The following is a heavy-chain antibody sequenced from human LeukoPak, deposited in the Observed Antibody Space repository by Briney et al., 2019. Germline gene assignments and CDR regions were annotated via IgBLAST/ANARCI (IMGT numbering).Heavy chain of an antibody. CDR3: ASGDSSGWYFDT. Sequence: PGGSPRLSCAASGFSIDDHGMSWVRQVPGKGLQWVAGINWNGGSTGYADSVKGRFTISRDNAKNSLYLQMNSLRAEDTALYYCASGDSSGWYFDTWGQGTLVSVSS. J-gene: IGHJ4*02. CDR1: GFSIDDHG. V-gene: IGHV3-20*04. CDR2: INWNGGST. D-gene: IGHD6-19*01.